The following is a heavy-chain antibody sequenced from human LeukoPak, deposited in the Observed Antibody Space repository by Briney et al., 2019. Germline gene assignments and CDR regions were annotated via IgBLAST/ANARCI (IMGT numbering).Heavy chain of an antibody. V-gene: IGHV7-4-1*02. J-gene: IGHJ6*03. D-gene: IGHD5-18*01. CDR1: GYTFTSYD. Sequence: ASVKVSCKASGYTFTSYDITWVRQAPGQGLEWMGWINTNTGNPTYAQGFTGRFVFSLDTSVSTAYLQISSLKAEDTAVYYCARDSWYSYGYFSASRYYYMDVWGKGTTVTVSS. CDR3: ARDSWYSYGYFSASRYYYMDV. CDR2: INTNTGNP.